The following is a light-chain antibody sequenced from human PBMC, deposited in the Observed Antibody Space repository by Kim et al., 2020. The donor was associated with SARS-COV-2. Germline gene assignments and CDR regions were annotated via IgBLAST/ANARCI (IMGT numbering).Light chain of an antibody. CDR3: CSYAGSYTWV. V-gene: IGLV2-11*03. CDR2: DVS. J-gene: IGLJ3*02. Sequence: GQSVTISCTGTRSDVGGYNYVSWYQQNPGKAPKLMIYDVSKRPSGVPDRFSASKSGNTASLTISGLLTEDEADYYCCSYAGSYTWVFGGGTKLTVL. CDR1: RSDVGGYNY.